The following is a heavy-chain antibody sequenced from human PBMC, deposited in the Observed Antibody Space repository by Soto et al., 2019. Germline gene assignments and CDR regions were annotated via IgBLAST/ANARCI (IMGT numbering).Heavy chain of an antibody. V-gene: IGHV1-8*02. CDR1: GGTFSSYT. CDR2: MNPNSGNT. Sequence: ASVKVSCKASGGTFSSYTISWVRQAPGQGLEWMGWMNPNSGNTGYAQKFQGRVTMTRNTSISTAYMELSSLRSEDTAVYYCARTTTVTSSGLDYWGQGTLVTVSS. CDR3: ARTTTVTSSGLDY. D-gene: IGHD4-17*01. J-gene: IGHJ4*02.